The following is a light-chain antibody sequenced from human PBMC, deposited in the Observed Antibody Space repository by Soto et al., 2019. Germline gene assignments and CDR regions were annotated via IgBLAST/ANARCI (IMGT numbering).Light chain of an antibody. CDR1: QGIGST. Sequence: EIVLTHSPAALSVSPGERVTLSCRASQGIGSTLAWYQQKPGQTPRLLIYDSSTMAIGIPARFSCSSSGTEFTLTINILESEDFAVYYCQRYNKVPLTFGGGTKLEI. V-gene: IGKV3-15*01. CDR3: QRYNKVPLT. J-gene: IGKJ4*01. CDR2: DSS.